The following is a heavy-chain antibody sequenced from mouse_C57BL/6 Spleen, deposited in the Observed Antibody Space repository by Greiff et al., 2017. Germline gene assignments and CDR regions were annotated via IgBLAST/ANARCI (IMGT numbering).Heavy chain of an antibody. J-gene: IGHJ4*01. V-gene: IGHV1-39*01. CDR2: INPNYGTT. CDR1: GYSFTDYN. Sequence: VHVKQSGPELVKPGASVKISCKASGYSFTDYNMNWVKQSNGKSLEWIGVINPNYGTTSYNQKFKGKATLTVDQSSSTAYMQLNSLTSEDSAVYYCATTYDYDAGAYAMDYWGQGTSVTVSS. D-gene: IGHD2-4*01. CDR3: ATTYDYDAGAYAMDY.